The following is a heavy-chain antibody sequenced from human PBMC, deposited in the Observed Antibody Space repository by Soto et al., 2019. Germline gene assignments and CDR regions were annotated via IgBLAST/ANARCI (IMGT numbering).Heavy chain of an antibody. D-gene: IGHD3-10*01. Sequence: QVQLVQSGAEVKKPGSSVKVSCKASGGTFSSYTISWVRQAPGQGLEWMGRIIPILGIANYAQKFQGRVTITADKSKSTAYMELSSLRSEDTAVDYCASLPTMVRGVWGDAFDIWGQGTMVTVSS. V-gene: IGHV1-69*02. CDR2: IIPILGIA. J-gene: IGHJ3*02. CDR3: ASLPTMVRGVWGDAFDI. CDR1: GGTFSSYT.